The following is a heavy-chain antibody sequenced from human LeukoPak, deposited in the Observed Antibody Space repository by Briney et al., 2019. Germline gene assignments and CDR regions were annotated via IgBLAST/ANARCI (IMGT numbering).Heavy chain of an antibody. V-gene: IGHV1-46*01. CDR1: GGTFSSYA. CDR3: ARGPSRDYDILTGYYSLDY. D-gene: IGHD3-9*01. J-gene: IGHJ4*02. CDR2: INPSGGST. Sequence: ASVKVSCKASGGTFSSYAISWVRQAPGQGLEWMGIINPSGGSTSYAQKFQGRVTMTRDMSTSTVYMELSSLRSEDTAVYCCARGPSRDYDILTGYYSLDYWGQGTLVTVSS.